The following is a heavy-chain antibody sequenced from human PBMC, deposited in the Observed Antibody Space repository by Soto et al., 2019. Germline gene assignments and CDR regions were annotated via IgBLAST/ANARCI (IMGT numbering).Heavy chain of an antibody. CDR3: ARIQRTVTMATTVTYFDY. V-gene: IGHV1-2*04. CDR1: GYTFTGYY. CDR2: INPNSGGT. D-gene: IGHD4-17*01. J-gene: IGHJ4*02. Sequence: ASVKVSCKASGYTFTGYYMHWVRQAPGQGLEWVGWINPNSGGTNYAQKFQGWVTMTRDTSISTAYMELSRLRSDDTAVYYCARIQRTVTMATTVTYFDYWGQGTLVTVSS.